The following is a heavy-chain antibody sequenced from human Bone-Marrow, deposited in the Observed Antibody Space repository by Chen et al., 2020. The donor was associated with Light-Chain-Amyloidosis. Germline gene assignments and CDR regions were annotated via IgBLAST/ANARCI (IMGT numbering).Heavy chain of an antibody. V-gene: IGHV3-74*01. J-gene: IGHJ4*02. CDR1: GFTLTTYW. D-gene: IGHD2-15*01. CDR2: INEDGGTT. CDR3: AKDFGGRDDY. Sequence: EVQVVESGGGLVQPGGSLTLSCAASGFTLTTYWMHWVRQAPGKGLVWVSRINEDGGTTNYAESVRGRFTISRDTAKNILYLQMNSLRAEDTALYYCAKDFGGRDDYWGQGTLVTVSS.